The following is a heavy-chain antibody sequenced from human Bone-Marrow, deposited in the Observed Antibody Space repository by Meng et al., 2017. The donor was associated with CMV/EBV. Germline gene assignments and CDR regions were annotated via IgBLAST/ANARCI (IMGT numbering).Heavy chain of an antibody. CDR1: GFSFSSYA. V-gene: IGHV3-23*01. CDR2: VSDSGDRT. Sequence: SGFSFSSYAMNWVRQAPGRGLEWVSGVSDSGDRTYNADSVKGRFTIARDNSKKMLFLEMKSLRVNDTAIYYCAKDQDHYDSSGAFDYWGQGILVTVSS. J-gene: IGHJ4*02. D-gene: IGHD3-22*01. CDR3: AKDQDHYDSSGAFDY.